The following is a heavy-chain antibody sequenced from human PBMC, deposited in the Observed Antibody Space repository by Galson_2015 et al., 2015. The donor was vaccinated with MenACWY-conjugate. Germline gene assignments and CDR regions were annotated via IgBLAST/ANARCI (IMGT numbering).Heavy chain of an antibody. J-gene: IGHJ3*02. CDR1: GFTFDDYG. D-gene: IGHD3-10*01. CDR2: INWNGGST. CDR3: ARRGADAASGDKNDAFDI. Sequence: SLRLSCAASGFTFDDYGMSWVRQAPGKGLEWVSGINWNGGSTGYADSVKGRFTISRDNAKNSLYLQMNSLRAEDTALYYCARRGADAASGDKNDAFDIWGQGTMVTVSS. V-gene: IGHV3-20*04.